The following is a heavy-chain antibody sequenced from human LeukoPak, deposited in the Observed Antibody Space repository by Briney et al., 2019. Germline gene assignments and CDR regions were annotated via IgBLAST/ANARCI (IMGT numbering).Heavy chain of an antibody. D-gene: IGHD3-3*01. J-gene: IGHJ5*01. CDR3: ARGLATFYHFSSGSHSRFDS. CDR2: ISNTGST. V-gene: IGHV4-34*01. CDR1: GGSFSDYS. Sequence: SETLCLNCGASGGSFSDYSWTWIRQTPGKGLEWVGEISNTGSTYYNPAPKNRLNISVETTTSQISLKMYSVPVADTAVYYCARGLATFYHFSSGSHSRFDSWGQGTLVSVSS.